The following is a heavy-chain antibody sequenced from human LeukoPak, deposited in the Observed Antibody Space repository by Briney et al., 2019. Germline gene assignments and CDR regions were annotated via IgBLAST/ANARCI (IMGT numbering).Heavy chain of an antibody. J-gene: IGHJ4*02. CDR2: IFYSGST. V-gene: IGHV4-59*01. D-gene: IGHD5-18*01. CDR3: ARGIYGYRFSFDY. Sequence: SETLSLTCSVSGDSINSYYWSWIRQPPGKGLEWIGYIFYSGSTNYNPSLMSRVTISVDTSKNQFSLKLTSMTAADTAVYYCARGIYGYRFSFDYWGQGTLVTVSS. CDR1: GDSINSYY.